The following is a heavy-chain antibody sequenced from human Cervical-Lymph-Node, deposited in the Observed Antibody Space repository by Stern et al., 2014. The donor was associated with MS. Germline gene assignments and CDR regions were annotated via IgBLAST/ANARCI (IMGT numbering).Heavy chain of an antibody. Sequence: QLQLQESGPGLVKPSETLSLTCTVSGASVSSGSYYWGWIRQSPGKRLEWIGYVYYTGTPYSNPSLSSRVTISIDTSNNHFFLNRTSVTATDTAVYYCARHDQFLGGMDVWGQGTTVTVSS. J-gene: IGHJ6*02. V-gene: IGHV4-39*01. CDR1: GASVSSGSYY. CDR3: ARHDQFLGGMDV. D-gene: IGHD3-3*01. CDR2: VYYTGTP.